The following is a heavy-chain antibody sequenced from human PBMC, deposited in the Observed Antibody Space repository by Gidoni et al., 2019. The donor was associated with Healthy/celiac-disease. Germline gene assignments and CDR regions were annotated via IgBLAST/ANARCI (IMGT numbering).Heavy chain of an antibody. Sequence: QMHLVESGGGVVQPGTSLRLSFAASGFPSTTYVMYWVRQAPGKGLEWVAVIVHDGTNKDYADSVKGRFTISRDNSKNTLYLQMNSLRPEDTAIYYCAKGDSSGRYGGGFFDYWGQGTLVTVSS. D-gene: IGHD6-19*01. J-gene: IGHJ4*02. CDR3: AKGDSSGRYGGGFFDY. CDR2: IVHDGTNK. CDR1: GFPSTTYV. V-gene: IGHV3-30*18.